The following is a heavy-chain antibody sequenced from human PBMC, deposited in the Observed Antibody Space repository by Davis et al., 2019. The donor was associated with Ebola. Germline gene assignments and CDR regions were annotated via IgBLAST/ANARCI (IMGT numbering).Heavy chain of an antibody. V-gene: IGHV3-48*02. J-gene: IGHJ4*02. Sequence: GESLKISCAASGFTFSSYSMNWVRQAPGKGLEWVSYISSSSSTIYYADPVKGRFTISRDNAKNSLYLQMNSLRDEDTAVYYCAREYQQQLVYFDYWGQGTLVTVSS. CDR3: AREYQQQLVYFDY. CDR1: GFTFSSYS. CDR2: ISSSSSTI. D-gene: IGHD6-13*01.